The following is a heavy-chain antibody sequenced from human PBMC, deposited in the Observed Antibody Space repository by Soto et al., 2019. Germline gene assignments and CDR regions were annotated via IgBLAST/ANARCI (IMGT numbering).Heavy chain of an antibody. CDR1: GFTFSSYA. CDR2: ISGSGGST. D-gene: IGHD3-10*01. J-gene: IGHJ6*03. CDR3: AKGRRPGAGYYYYMDV. V-gene: IGHV3-23*01. Sequence: GGSLRLSCAASGFTFSSYAMSWVRQAPWKGLEWVSAISGSGGSTYYADSVKGRFTISRDNSKNTLYLQMNSLRAEDTAVYYCAKGRRPGAGYYYYMDVWHKATTVTVS.